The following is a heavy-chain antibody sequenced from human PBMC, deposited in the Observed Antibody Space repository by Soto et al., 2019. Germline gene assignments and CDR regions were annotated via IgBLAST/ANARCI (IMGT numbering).Heavy chain of an antibody. D-gene: IGHD3-16*02. V-gene: IGHV4-4*07. Sequence: QVQLQESGPGLVRPSETLSLTCTVSGDSLSTYYWIWIRQPAGARLEWIGRINDTGRTNYNPSLKCRGTISVDTSTNQFSLRVISVTAADTAVYYWARESVSGTYRFDSWGQGPLVTVSS. J-gene: IGHJ4*02. CDR2: INDTGRT. CDR3: ARESVSGTYRFDS. CDR1: GDSLSTYY.